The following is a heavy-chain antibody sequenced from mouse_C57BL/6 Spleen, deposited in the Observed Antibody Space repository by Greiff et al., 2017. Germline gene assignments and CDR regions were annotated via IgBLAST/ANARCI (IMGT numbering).Heavy chain of an antibody. J-gene: IGHJ2*01. D-gene: IGHD1-1*01. CDR1: GYTFTSYT. V-gene: IGHV1-4*01. CDR3: ARHGRSNDYFDY. Sequence: QVQLKQSGAELARPGASVKMSCKASGYTFTSYTMHWVKQRPGQGLEWIGYINPSSGYTKYNQKFNDKATMTADKSSSTAYMQLSSLTYEDSAVDYCARHGRSNDYFDYWGQGTTLTVSS. CDR2: INPSSGYT.